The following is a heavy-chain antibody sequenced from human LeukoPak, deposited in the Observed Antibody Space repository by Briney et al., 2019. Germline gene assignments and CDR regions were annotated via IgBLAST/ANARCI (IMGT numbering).Heavy chain of an antibody. Sequence: GGSLRLSCAASGFTFSSYSMNWVRQAPGKGLEWVSAISGSGGSTYYADSVKGRFTISRDNSKNTLYLQMNSLRAEDTAVYYCAKSLRYCSSTNCYNYFDYWGQGTLVTVSS. D-gene: IGHD2-2*02. V-gene: IGHV3-23*01. CDR3: AKSLRYCSSTNCYNYFDY. CDR1: GFTFSSYS. J-gene: IGHJ4*02. CDR2: ISGSGGST.